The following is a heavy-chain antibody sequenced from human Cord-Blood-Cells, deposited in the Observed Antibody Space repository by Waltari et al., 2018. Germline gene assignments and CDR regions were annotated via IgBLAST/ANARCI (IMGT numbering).Heavy chain of an antibody. Sequence: QVQLVQSGAEVKKPGASVKVSCKASGYTFTGYYMHWVRQAPGQGLEWMGWINPNSVGTNYDQKFPGRVTMTRERCIRAAYMELSRLSSDETAVYYCAGRAEPGAGSFDYWGQGTLVTVSS. V-gene: IGHV1-2*02. D-gene: IGHD3-10*01. CDR1: GYTFTGYY. CDR2: INPNSVGT. CDR3: AGRAEPGAGSFDY. J-gene: IGHJ4*02.